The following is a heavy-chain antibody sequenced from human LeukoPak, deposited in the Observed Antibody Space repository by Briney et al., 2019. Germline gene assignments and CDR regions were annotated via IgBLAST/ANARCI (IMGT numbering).Heavy chain of an antibody. J-gene: IGHJ4*02. CDR2: IYPGDSDT. V-gene: IGHV5-51*01. Sequence: GEPLKISCKGSGYSFSTYWIGWVRQMRGKGLEWMGIIYPGDSDTRYSPSFQGQVTISVDKSISTAYLQWSSLEPSDTAMYYCARTISMVSCNGGNCYSDYWGQGTLVTVSS. D-gene: IGHD2-15*01. CDR1: GYSFSTYW. CDR3: ARTISMVSCNGGNCYSDY.